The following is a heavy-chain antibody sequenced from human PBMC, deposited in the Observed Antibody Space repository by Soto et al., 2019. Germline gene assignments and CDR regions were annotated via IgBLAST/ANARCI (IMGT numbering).Heavy chain of an antibody. CDR2: ISSTSSFT. J-gene: IGHJ4*02. V-gene: IGHV3-11*06. CDR1: GFTFSDSY. Sequence: QVQLVESGGGLVKPGGSLRLSCVASGFTFSDSYMSWVRQAPGKGLEWVSYISSTSSFTDYAESVKGRFIISGDNAKNSLFLQMNSLRAEDTALYYCARRDGYNYFDFWGQGTLVSVSS. CDR3: ARRDGYNYFDF. D-gene: IGHD5-12*01.